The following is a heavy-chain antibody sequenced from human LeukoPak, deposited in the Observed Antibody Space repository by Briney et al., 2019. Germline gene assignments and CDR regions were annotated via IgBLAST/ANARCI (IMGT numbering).Heavy chain of an antibody. CDR2: INHSGST. J-gene: IGHJ4*02. Sequence: SETLSLTCAVYGGSFSGYYWSWIRQPPGKGLEWIGEINHSGSTNYNPSLKSRVTISVDTSKNQFSLKLSSVTAADTAVYYCARGGGAAAFHYWGQGTLVTVSS. CDR1: GGSFSGYY. D-gene: IGHD6-13*01. CDR3: ARGGGAAAFHY. V-gene: IGHV4-34*01.